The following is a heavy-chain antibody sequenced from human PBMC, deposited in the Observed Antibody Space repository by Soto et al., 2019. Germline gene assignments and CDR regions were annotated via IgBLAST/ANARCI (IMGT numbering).Heavy chain of an antibody. J-gene: IGHJ4*02. V-gene: IGHV1-3*01. CDR2: INAGNGNT. CDR3: ARPKDYDACLDY. Sequence: ASVKVSCKASGYTFPRHNMHWVRQAPGQRLEWMGWINAGNGNTKYSQKFQGRVTITRDTSANTGYMELSSLISEDTAVYYCARPKDYDACLDYWGQGTLVTVSS. D-gene: IGHD3-22*01. CDR1: GYTFPRHN.